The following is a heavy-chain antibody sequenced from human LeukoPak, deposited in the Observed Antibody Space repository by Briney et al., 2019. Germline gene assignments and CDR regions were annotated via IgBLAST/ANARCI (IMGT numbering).Heavy chain of an antibody. CDR2: ISNGGGNT. Sequence: GGSLRLSCGASGFTFSNYAINWVRQAPGKGLEWVSGISNGGGNTNYADSVKVRFTISRDNAKNTVFLQMDSLRAEDTAMYYCAKGDRSAYFSPIDSWGQGTLVTVSS. CDR1: GFTFSNYA. CDR3: AKGDRSAYFSPIDS. J-gene: IGHJ4*02. D-gene: IGHD3-22*01. V-gene: IGHV3-23*01.